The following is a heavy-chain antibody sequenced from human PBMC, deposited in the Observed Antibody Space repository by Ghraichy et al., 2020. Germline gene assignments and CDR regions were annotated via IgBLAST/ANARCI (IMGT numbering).Heavy chain of an antibody. V-gene: IGHV1-69*13. CDR2: IIPIFGTA. CDR1: GGTFSSYA. Sequence: SVKVSCKASGGTFSSYAISWVRQAPGQGLEWMGGIIPIFGTANYAQKFQGRVTITADESTSTAYMELSSLRSEDTAVYYCARVRLRDSATGYYYYGMDVWGQGTTVTVSS. CDR3: ARVRLRDSATGYYYYGMDV. J-gene: IGHJ6*02. D-gene: IGHD1-14*01.